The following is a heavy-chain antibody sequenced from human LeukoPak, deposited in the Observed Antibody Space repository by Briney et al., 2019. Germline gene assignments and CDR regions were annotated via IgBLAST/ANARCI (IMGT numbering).Heavy chain of an antibody. CDR1: GGSISGSSYY. J-gene: IGHJ4*02. V-gene: IGHV4-39*07. CDR3: TRGCSGGSCYFDY. Sequence: SETLSLTCTVSGGSISGSSYYWGWIRQPPGKGLEWIGSIYYSGSTYYNPSLKSRVTISVDTSKNQFSLKLSSVTAADTAVYYCTRGCSGGSCYFDYWGQGTLVTVSS. CDR2: IYYSGST. D-gene: IGHD2-15*01.